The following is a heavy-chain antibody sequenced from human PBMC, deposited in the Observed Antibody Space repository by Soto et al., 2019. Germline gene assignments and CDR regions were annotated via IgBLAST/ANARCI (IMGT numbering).Heavy chain of an antibody. CDR1: GVTFSTSS. Sequence: HPGGSLRLSCAASGVTFSTSSMNWVRQAPGKGLEWVSAISGSGGSTYYADSVKGRFTISRDNSKNTLYLQMNSLRAEDTAVYYCAKNREAVADYCFDYWGQGTLVTVSS. V-gene: IGHV3-23*01. CDR2: ISGSGGST. D-gene: IGHD6-19*01. J-gene: IGHJ4*02. CDR3: AKNREAVADYCFDY.